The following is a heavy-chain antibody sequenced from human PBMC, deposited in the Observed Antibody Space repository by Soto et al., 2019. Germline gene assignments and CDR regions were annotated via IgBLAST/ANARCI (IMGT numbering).Heavy chain of an antibody. D-gene: IGHD6-13*01. CDR1: GFSLSTSGMC. CDR2: IDWDDDK. Sequence: SGPTLVNPTQTLTLTCTFSGFSLSTSGMCVSWIRQPPGKALEWLARIDWDDDKYYTTSLKTRLTISKDTSKNQVVLTMTNMDPVDTATYYCARSSPGIAAAGKRAEYFQHWGQGTLVTVSS. CDR3: ARSSPGIAAAGKRAEYFQH. V-gene: IGHV2-70*11. J-gene: IGHJ1*01.